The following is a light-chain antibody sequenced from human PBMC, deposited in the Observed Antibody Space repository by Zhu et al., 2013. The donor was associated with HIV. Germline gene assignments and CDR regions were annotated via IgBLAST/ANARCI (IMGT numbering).Light chain of an antibody. CDR2: GAS. Sequence: EIVMTQSPATLSVSPGDRATLSCRASQSVSINLAWYQQKPGQAPKLLIYGASSRATGIPDRFSGSGSETDFTLTISRLEPDDFAVYYCQQYVGSPFTFGGGTKVEIK. CDR3: QQYVGSPFT. J-gene: IGKJ4*01. CDR1: QSVSIN. V-gene: IGKV3-20*01.